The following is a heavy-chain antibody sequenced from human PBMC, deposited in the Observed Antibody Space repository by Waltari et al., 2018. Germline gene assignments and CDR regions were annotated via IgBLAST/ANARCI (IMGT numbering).Heavy chain of an antibody. J-gene: IGHJ5*02. CDR3: TRDLYGSGGDWFDP. CDR1: GFDFSDYD. V-gene: IGHV3-21*03. D-gene: IGHD3-10*01. Sequence: EVRLAESGGGLVKPGGSLRLSCTASGFDFSDYDMNWVRQAPGTGLGWVSSIGVTHSNIFYADSVKGRFTVSRDNAKNSLYLQMDNLRAEDSGLYFCTRDLYGSGGDWFDPWGQGTLVTVSS. CDR2: IGVTHSNI.